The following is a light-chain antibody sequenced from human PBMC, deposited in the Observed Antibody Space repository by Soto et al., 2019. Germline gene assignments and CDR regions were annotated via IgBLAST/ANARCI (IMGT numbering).Light chain of an antibody. Sequence: EIVLTQSPGTLSLSPGERATLSCRASQSVSSSYLAWYQQKPGQAPRILIYSASSRATGITDRFSGSGSGTDFTLTISRLEPEDFAVYYCQQYGSSPPYTFGQGTKLEIK. J-gene: IGKJ2*01. CDR2: SAS. CDR1: QSVSSSY. CDR3: QQYGSSPPYT. V-gene: IGKV3-20*01.